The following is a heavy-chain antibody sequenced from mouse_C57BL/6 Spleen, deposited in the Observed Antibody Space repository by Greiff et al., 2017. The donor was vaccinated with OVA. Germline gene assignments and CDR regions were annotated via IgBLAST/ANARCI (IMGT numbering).Heavy chain of an antibody. D-gene: IGHD1-1*01. CDR1: GFNIKDYY. CDR3: ANYYGSSLYAMDY. V-gene: IGHV14-2*01. J-gene: IGHJ4*01. CDR2: IDPEDGET. Sequence: VQLQQSGAELVKPGASVKLSCTASGFNIKDYYMHWVKQRTEQGLEWIGRIDPEDGETKYASKFQGKATITADTSSNTSYLQLSILTSENTVVYYCANYYGSSLYAMDYWGQGTSVTVSS.